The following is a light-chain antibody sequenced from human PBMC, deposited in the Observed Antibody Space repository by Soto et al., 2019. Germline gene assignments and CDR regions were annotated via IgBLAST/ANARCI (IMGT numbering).Light chain of an antibody. J-gene: IGKJ1*01. CDR1: QSVGSTY. CDR3: QQYGSSPRS. Sequence: EIVLTQSPGTLSLSLGERATLSCRASQSVGSTYLAWYQHKLGQAPRLLIYGASSKASGIPNRFSGSGSVTDFTVTITKLEPEAFVVYYCQQYGSSPRSFGQGTKVDVK. V-gene: IGKV3-20*01. CDR2: GAS.